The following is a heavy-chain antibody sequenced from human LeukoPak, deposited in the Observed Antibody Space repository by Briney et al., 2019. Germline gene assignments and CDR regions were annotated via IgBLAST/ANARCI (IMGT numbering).Heavy chain of an antibody. V-gene: IGHV3-7*01. D-gene: IGHD1-26*01. CDR2: IKQDGSGK. CDR1: GFTFRTYW. J-gene: IGHJ4*02. Sequence: TGGSLRLSCAASGFTFRTYWMNWVRQAPGKGLEWVANIKQDGSGKYYVDSVKGRFTISRDNAKNSLYLQMNSLTAEDTAVYYCARDPDEIVGANFDYWGQGTLVTVSS. CDR3: ARDPDEIVGANFDY.